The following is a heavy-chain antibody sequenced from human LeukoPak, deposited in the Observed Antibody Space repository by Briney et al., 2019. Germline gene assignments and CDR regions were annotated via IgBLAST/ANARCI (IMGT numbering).Heavy chain of an antibody. CDR2: ILYSGTT. Sequence: SETLSLTCTVSGGSISSYYWSWIRQPPGKGLEWMGYILYSGTTNYNPSLQSRVTISVDTSKSQFSLKLSSVTAADTAAYYCARHNKVEPTFDYWGQGTLVTVSS. D-gene: IGHD5-24*01. V-gene: IGHV4-59*08. CDR3: ARHNKVEPTFDY. J-gene: IGHJ4*02. CDR1: GGSISSYY.